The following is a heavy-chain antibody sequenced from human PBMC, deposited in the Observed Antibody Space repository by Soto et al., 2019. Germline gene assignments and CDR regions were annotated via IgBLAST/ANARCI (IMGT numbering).Heavy chain of an antibody. CDR1: GFTFDNYA. D-gene: IGHD3-3*01. J-gene: IGHJ4*02. CDR3: AKVALFGVVINFFDY. V-gene: IGHV3-23*01. CDR2: IRASGDSS. Sequence: GGSLRLSCAASGFTFDNYAMGWVRQAPGRGLEWVSSIRASGDSSYYADSLKGRFSISRDNSKSTLFLQVNSLRGEDSAIYFCAKVALFGVVINFFDYWGQGTLVTVSS.